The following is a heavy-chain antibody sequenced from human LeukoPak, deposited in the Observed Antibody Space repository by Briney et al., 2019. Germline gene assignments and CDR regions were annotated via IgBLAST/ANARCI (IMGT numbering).Heavy chain of an antibody. CDR1: GFTFSSYV. Sequence: GGSLRLSCAASGFTFSSYVMHWVRQAPGKGLEYVSGISSNGGTTYYANSVEGRFTISRDNSKNTQSLQMGSMRVEDMAVYYCARGRIIRGTSSSYYGMDVWGRGTTVTVSS. J-gene: IGHJ6*01. D-gene: IGHD2/OR15-2a*01. V-gene: IGHV3-64*01. CDR3: ARGRIIRGTSSSYYGMDV. CDR2: ISSNGGTT.